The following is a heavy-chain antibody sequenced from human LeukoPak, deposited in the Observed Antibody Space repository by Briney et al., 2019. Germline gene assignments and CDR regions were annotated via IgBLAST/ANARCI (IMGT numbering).Heavy chain of an antibody. D-gene: IGHD3-22*01. CDR2: ISSSSSYI. CDR1: GFTFSSYS. V-gene: IGHV3-21*01. CDR3: AREGAYDSSGGVNC. J-gene: IGHJ4*02. Sequence: GGSLRLSCAASGFTFSSYSMNWVRLAPGKGLEWVSSISSSSSYIYYADSVKGRFTISRDNAKNSLYLQMNSLRAEDTAVYYCAREGAYDSSGGVNCWGQGTLVTVSS.